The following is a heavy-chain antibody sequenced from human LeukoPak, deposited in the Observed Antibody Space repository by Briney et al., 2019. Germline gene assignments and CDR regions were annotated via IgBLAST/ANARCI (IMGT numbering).Heavy chain of an antibody. CDR2: ISSSSTYI. Sequence: GGSLRLPCAASGFTFSSYYMNWVRQAPGKGLEWVSSISSSSTYIYYADSVKGRFTVSRDNAKNSLYLQMNSLRAEDTAVYYCARDPPSHSANWFDPWGQGTLVAVSS. J-gene: IGHJ5*02. CDR3: ARDPPSHSANWFDP. D-gene: IGHD2-15*01. V-gene: IGHV3-21*01. CDR1: GFTFSSYY.